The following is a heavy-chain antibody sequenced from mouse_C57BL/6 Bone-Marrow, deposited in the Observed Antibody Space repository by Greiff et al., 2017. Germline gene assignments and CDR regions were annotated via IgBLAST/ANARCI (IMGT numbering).Heavy chain of an antibody. D-gene: IGHD2-12*01. V-gene: IGHV1-78*01. J-gene: IGHJ4*01. CDR1: GYTFTDPT. CDR3: ARRRAYYKKYVAMDY. CDR2: IYPRDGST. Sequence: QVQLKQSDAELVKPGASVKISCKVSGYTFTDPTIHWMKQRPEQGLEWIGYIYPRDGSTKYNGKFKGKATLTADKASSTAYMHLNSLTSEDSAVYLYARRRAYYKKYVAMDYWDQGTSVTVSS.